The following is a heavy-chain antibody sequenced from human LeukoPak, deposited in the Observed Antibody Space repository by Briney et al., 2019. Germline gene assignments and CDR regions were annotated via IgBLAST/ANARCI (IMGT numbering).Heavy chain of an antibody. J-gene: IGHJ4*02. Sequence: GGSLRLSCAASGFTFSDYYMSWIRQAPGKGLEWVSYISSSGSTIYYADSVKGRFTISRDNAKNSLYLQINSLRAEDTAVYCCARVRGSYSEFDYWGQGTLVTVSS. CDR1: GFTFSDYY. CDR2: ISSSGSTI. CDR3: ARVRGSYSEFDY. V-gene: IGHV3-11*01. D-gene: IGHD1-26*01.